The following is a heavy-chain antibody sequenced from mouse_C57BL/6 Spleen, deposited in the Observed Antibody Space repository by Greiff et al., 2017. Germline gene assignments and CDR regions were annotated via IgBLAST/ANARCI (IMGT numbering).Heavy chain of an antibody. J-gene: IGHJ1*03. CDR1: GYTFTDYE. Sequence: QVQLQQSGAELVRPGASVTLSCKASGYTFTDYEMHWVKQTPVHGLEWIGAIDPETGGTAYNQKFKGKAILTADKSSSTAYMELRSLTSEDSAVYDCKRNDGSSYWDFDVWGTGTTVTVSS. V-gene: IGHV1-15*01. CDR3: KRNDGSSYWDFDV. D-gene: IGHD1-1*01. CDR2: IDPETGGT.